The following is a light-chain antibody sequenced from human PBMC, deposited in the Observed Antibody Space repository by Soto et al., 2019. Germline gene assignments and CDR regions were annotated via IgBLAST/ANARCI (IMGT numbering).Light chain of an antibody. CDR3: LQHTGYPRT. V-gene: IGKV1-17*01. CDR1: KGIRND. CDR2: AAS. J-gene: IGKJ2*02. Sequence: DIQITQYTSSLSASVGDRVTITCRESKGIRNDVVWYQQKAEKAPKRLISAASNLQRGVPSRFSVSGSGTEFTLIISRLKPEDFTHYYFLQHTGYPRTFGHGTRLEIK.